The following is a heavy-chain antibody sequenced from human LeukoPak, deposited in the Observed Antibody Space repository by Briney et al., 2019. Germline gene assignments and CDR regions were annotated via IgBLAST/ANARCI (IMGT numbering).Heavy chain of an antibody. D-gene: IGHD5-12*01. J-gene: IGHJ5*02. V-gene: IGHV1-8*01. CDR1: GYTFTNYD. Sequence: ASVKVSCKASGYTFTNYDINWVRQATGQGLEWMGWMNPNSGNTDYAQKFQGRVTMTRNTSISTAYMELSSLVSEDTAVYYCARGTGSWLRLMRWFDPWGQGTLVTVSS. CDR2: MNPNSGNT. CDR3: ARGTGSWLRLMRWFDP.